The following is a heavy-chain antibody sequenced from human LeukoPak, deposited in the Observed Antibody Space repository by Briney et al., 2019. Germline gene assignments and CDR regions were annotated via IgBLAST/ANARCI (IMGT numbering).Heavy chain of an antibody. D-gene: IGHD3-9*01. CDR2: ISSSSSYI. CDR3: ARATFDWPRSPY. J-gene: IGHJ4*02. V-gene: IGHV3-21*01. CDR1: GFTFSSYS. Sequence: GGSLRLSCAASGFTFSSYSMNWVRQAPGKGLEWVSSISSSSSYIYYADSVKGRFTISRDNAKNSLYLQMNSLRAEDTAVYYCARATFDWPRSPYWGQGTLVTVSS.